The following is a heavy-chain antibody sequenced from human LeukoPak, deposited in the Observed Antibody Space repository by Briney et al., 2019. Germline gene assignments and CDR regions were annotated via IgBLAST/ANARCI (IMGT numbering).Heavy chain of an antibody. Sequence: SETLPLTCAVYGGSFSGYYWGWIRQPPGKGLEWIGSIYHSGSTYYNPSLKSRVTISVDTSKNQFSLKLSSVTAADTAVYYCARGKRAAAGTDYWGQGTLVTVSS. CDR3: ARGKRAAAGTDY. CDR1: GGSFSGYY. D-gene: IGHD6-13*01. V-gene: IGHV4-38-2*01. J-gene: IGHJ4*02. CDR2: IYHSGST.